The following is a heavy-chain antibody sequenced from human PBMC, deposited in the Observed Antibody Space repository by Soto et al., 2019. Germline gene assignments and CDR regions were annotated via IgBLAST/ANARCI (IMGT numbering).Heavy chain of an antibody. Sequence: QVQLQESGPGLVEPSGTLSLTCAVSGGSVSDTNWWSWVRQPPGKGLGWIGEIYHSGSTYYNPSLKSRVTISVDKSKNQFSLRLNSVTAADTAVYFCARDRAVSARGSFDYWGQGTLVTVSS. CDR1: GGSVSDTNW. V-gene: IGHV4-4*02. J-gene: IGHJ4*02. CDR2: IYHSGST. D-gene: IGHD6-19*01. CDR3: ARDRAVSARGSFDY.